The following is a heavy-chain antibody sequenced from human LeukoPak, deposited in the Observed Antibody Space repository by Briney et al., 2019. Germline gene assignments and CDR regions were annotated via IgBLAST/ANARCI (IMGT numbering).Heavy chain of an antibody. J-gene: IGHJ5*01. CDR3: AKGAGYSSGWYLWFDS. V-gene: IGHV3-23*01. D-gene: IGHD6-19*01. CDR1: GFTFNSYV. CDR2: ISVSGGTT. Sequence: GGSLRLSCAASGFTFNSYVMSWVRQAPGKGLEWVSAISVSGGTTYYADSVKGRFTISRDNSKNTLYLQMNSLRAEDTAVYYCAKGAGYSSGWYLWFDSWGQGTLVTVSS.